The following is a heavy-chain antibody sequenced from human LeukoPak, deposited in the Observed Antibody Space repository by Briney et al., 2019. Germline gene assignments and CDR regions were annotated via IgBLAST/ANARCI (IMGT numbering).Heavy chain of an antibody. CDR1: GGSITTSSYY. D-gene: IGHD2/OR15-2a*01. V-gene: IGHV4-39*01. Sequence: SETLSLTCTVSGGSITTSSYYWGWIRQPPGKGLEWIGIIYYSGSTYYNPSLKGRVTISVDTSKNQFSLKLSSVTSADTAVYYCARAFRARYFDLWGRGTLVTVSS. J-gene: IGHJ2*01. CDR2: IYYSGST. CDR3: ARAFRARYFDL.